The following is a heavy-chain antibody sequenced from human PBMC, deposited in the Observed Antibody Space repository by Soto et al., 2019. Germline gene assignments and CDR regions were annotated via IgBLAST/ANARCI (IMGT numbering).Heavy chain of an antibody. Sequence: QVQLVQPGAEVKKPGASVKVSCKASGYTFTSYDINWVRQATGQGREWMGWMNPNSGNTGYAQKFQGRVTMTRNTSISTAYMELSSLRSEDTAVYYCARRLRYFARNWFDPWGQGTLVTVSS. CDR2: MNPNSGNT. CDR1: GYTFTSYD. D-gene: IGHD3-9*01. V-gene: IGHV1-8*01. CDR3: ARRLRYFARNWFDP. J-gene: IGHJ5*02.